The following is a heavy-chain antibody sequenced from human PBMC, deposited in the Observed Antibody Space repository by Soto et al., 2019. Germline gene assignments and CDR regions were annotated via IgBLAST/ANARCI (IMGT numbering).Heavy chain of an antibody. V-gene: IGHV3-74*01. J-gene: IGHJ4*02. D-gene: IGHD6-25*01. CDR3: SRGERSHFDS. Sequence: PGGSLRLSCAVSGSTFGTYWMHWVRQVPGKGLVWVARISSDGSGTSYADSVKGRFTISRDNAKNTLLLQMNSLGADDSALYYCSRGERSHFDSWGPGTLVTVSS. CDR1: GSTFGTYW. CDR2: ISSDGSGT.